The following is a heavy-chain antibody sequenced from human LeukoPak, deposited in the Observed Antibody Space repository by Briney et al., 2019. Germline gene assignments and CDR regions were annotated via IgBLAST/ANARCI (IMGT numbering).Heavy chain of an antibody. CDR1: GGSISSSSYY. D-gene: IGHD3-3*02. Sequence: PSETLSLTCTVSGGSISSSSYYWGWIRQPPGKGLEWIGSIYYSGSTYYNPSLKSRVTISVDTSKNQFSLKLSSVTAADTAVYYCARVLGPGDYWGQGTLVTVSS. V-gene: IGHV4-39*07. CDR2: IYYSGST. CDR3: ARVLGPGDY. J-gene: IGHJ4*02.